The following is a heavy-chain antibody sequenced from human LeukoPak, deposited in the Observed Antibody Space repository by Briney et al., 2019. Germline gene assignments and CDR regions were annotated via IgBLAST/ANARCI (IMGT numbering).Heavy chain of an antibody. CDR3: ARDSYSSGWGDPDY. Sequence: ASVKVSCKASGGTFSSYAISWVRQAPGQGLEWMGRIIPILGIANYAQKFQGRVTITADKSTSTAYMELSSLRSEDTAVYHCARDSYSSGWGDPDYWGQGTLVTVSS. V-gene: IGHV1-69*04. J-gene: IGHJ4*02. CDR2: IIPILGIA. CDR1: GGTFSSYA. D-gene: IGHD6-19*01.